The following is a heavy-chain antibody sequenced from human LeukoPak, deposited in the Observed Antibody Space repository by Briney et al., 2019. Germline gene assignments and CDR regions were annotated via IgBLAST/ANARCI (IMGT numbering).Heavy chain of an antibody. J-gene: IGHJ4*02. CDR3: AKEGGYCSSTSCSSFDY. CDR2: IWYDGSNK. D-gene: IGHD2-2*01. V-gene: IGHV3-33*06. CDR1: RFTFSSYG. Sequence: GGSLRLSCAASRFTFSSYGMHWVRQAPGKGREWVAVIWYDGSNKYYADSVKGRFTISRDNSKNTLYLQMNSLRAQDTAVYYCAKEGGYCSSTSCSSFDYWGEGTLVTVSS.